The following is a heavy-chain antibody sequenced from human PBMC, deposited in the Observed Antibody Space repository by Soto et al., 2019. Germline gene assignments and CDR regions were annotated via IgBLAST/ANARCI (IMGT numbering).Heavy chain of an antibody. J-gene: IGHJ4*02. CDR3: AKDEGTLSTVFDY. D-gene: IGHD4-4*01. CDR2: ITATDGNT. Sequence: PGGSLRLSCVASGFNFRAYAMGWVRQAPGKGLEWVSSITATDGNTYYADSVRGRFTISRDNSRNFLFLQMNGLRPEDSALYYCAKDEGTLSTVFDYWGQGTLVTVSS. V-gene: IGHV3-23*01. CDR1: GFNFRAYA.